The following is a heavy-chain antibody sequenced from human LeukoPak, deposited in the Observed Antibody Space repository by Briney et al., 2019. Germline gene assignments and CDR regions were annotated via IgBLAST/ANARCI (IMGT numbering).Heavy chain of an antibody. CDR1: GFTFSSYE. CDR2: ISSSGSTI. D-gene: IGHD6-13*01. V-gene: IGHV3-48*03. Sequence: PGGSLRLSRAASGFTFSSYEMNWVRQAPGKGLEWVSYISSSGSTIYYADSVKGRFTISRDNAKNSLYLQMNSLRAEDTAVYYCARDREQHPTVGYFDYWGQGTLVTVSS. J-gene: IGHJ4*02. CDR3: ARDREQHPTVGYFDY.